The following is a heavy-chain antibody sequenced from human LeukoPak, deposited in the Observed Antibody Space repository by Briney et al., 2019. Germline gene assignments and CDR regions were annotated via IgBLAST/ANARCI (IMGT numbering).Heavy chain of an antibody. CDR2: IKSDGSST. CDR1: GFSFSSYW. D-gene: IGHD6-19*01. CDR3: ARAGSGWYPHAFDI. J-gene: IGHJ3*02. Sequence: GGSLRLSCAASGFSFSSYWMHWVRQAPGKGLVRVARIKSDGSSTDYADYVKGRFTISRDNAKNTLYLQMNSLRAEDTAVYYCARAGSGWYPHAFDIWGQGTMVTVSS. V-gene: IGHV3-74*01.